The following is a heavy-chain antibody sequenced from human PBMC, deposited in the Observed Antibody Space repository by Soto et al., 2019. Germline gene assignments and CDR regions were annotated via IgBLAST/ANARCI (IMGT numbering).Heavy chain of an antibody. CDR1: GFTFSSYG. V-gene: IGHV3-7*01. Sequence: GGSLRLSCAASGFTFSSYGMHWVRQAPGKGLEWVANIKQDGSKAQYLESVRGRFTISRDNSKSSVYLQMNSLRAEDTALYYCARDFYGGFSYGPGDSWGQGTLVTVSS. CDR3: ARDFYGGFSYGPGDS. D-gene: IGHD2-15*01. CDR2: IKQDGSKA. J-gene: IGHJ4*02.